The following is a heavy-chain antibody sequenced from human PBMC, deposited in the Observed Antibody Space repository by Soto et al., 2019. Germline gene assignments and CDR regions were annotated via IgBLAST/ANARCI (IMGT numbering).Heavy chain of an antibody. V-gene: IGHV3-23*01. CDR1: GFTFSTYA. D-gene: IGHD3-10*01. CDR3: VKGPGDY. J-gene: IGHJ4*02. CDR2: VSANGLNT. Sequence: PGGSLRLSCAASGFTFSTYAMAWVRQAPGKGLEWVSGVSANGLNTYYADPVKGRFSISRDNSKNTVSLQMSSLRAEDTAVYYCVKGPGDYWGQGTLVTVSS.